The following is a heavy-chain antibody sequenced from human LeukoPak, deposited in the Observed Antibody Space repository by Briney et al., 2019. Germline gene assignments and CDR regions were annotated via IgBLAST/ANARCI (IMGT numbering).Heavy chain of an antibody. CDR1: GGSISSYY. Sequence: SETLSLTCTVSGGSISSYYWSWIRQPPGKGLEWIGYIYYSGSTNYNPSLKSRVTISVDTSKNQFSLKLSSVTAADTAVYYCARAYTWGYCGGDCSGPDAFDIWGQGTMVTVSS. J-gene: IGHJ3*02. D-gene: IGHD2-21*02. CDR2: IYYSGST. CDR3: ARAYTWGYCGGDCSGPDAFDI. V-gene: IGHV4-59*01.